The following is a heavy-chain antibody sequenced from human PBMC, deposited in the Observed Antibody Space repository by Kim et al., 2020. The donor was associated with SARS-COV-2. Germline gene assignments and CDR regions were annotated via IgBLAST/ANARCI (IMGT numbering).Heavy chain of an antibody. CDR2: GST. J-gene: IGHJ4*02. D-gene: IGHD3-10*01. CDR3: ARGGYYYGY. Sequence: GSTTYTPSSKSRVTISVKTSKNPFALKLRSVTAAETAVYYCARGGYYYGYWGQGTLVTVSS. V-gene: IGHV4-59*09.